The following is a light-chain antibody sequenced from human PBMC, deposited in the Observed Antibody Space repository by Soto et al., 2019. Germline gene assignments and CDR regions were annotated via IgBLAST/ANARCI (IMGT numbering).Light chain of an antibody. CDR1: SGFVGSFSL. CDR3: CLYIGATLYV. Sequence: QSLLAQPAYVSGSPGQSITIACTGTSGFVGSFSLVSWYQQHPGKAPKVMITERHRRPSGVPDRCSGSTSVNSASLTISGLQADDEAYYCCCLYIGATLYVFGAGTKVTV. V-gene: IGLV2-23*01. CDR2: ERH. J-gene: IGLJ1*01.